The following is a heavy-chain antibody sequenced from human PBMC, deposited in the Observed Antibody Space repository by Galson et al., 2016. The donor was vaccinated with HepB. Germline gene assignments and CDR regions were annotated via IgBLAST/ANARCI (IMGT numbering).Heavy chain of an antibody. Sequence: SVKVSCKASGYTFTSYAMHWVRQAPGQRLEWMGWINAGNGNTKYSQKFQGRVTITRDTSASTAYLELSSLRSEDTSVYYCARDLLRVRGWGYWGQGTLVTVSS. CDR1: GYTFTSYA. V-gene: IGHV1-3*01. CDR3: ARDLLRVRGWGY. CDR2: INAGNGNT. J-gene: IGHJ4*02. D-gene: IGHD3-10*01.